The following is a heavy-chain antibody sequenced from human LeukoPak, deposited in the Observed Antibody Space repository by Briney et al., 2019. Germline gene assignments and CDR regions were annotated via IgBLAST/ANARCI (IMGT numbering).Heavy chain of an antibody. CDR1: GFTFSSYW. Sequence: PGGSLRLSCAASGFTFSSYWMSWVRQAPGKGLEWVANIKQDGSEKYYVDSVKGRFTISRDNAKNSLYLQMNSLRAEDTAVYYCARWGEDYGDYYYYYMDVWGKGTTVTVSS. J-gene: IGHJ6*03. D-gene: IGHD4-17*01. V-gene: IGHV3-7*01. CDR2: IKQDGSEK. CDR3: ARWGEDYGDYYYYYMDV.